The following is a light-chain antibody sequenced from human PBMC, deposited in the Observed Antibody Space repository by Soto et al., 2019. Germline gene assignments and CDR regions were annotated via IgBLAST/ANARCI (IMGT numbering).Light chain of an antibody. CDR3: SSYAGRTLYV. CDR1: SSDVGGYDY. V-gene: IGLV2-8*01. Sequence: ALTQPPSASGSPGQSVTISCTGTSSDVGGYDYVSWYQQRPGKAPKLLIHEVTKRPSGVPDRFSGSKSGDTASLTVSGLQAEDGADYYCSSYAGRTLYVFGTGTKVTVL. J-gene: IGLJ1*01. CDR2: EVT.